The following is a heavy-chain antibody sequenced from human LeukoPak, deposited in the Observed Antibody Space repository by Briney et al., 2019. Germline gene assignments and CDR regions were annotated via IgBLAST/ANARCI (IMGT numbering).Heavy chain of an antibody. D-gene: IGHD3-22*01. CDR2: IKSDGSIT. Sequence: PGGSLRLSCAASGFAFSSYWMHWVRQAPGKGLMWVSRIKSDGSITTYADSVKGRFTISRDNAKNSLYLQMNSLRAEDTAVYYCARDSGYYDSSGFNDYWGQGTLVTVSS. CDR1: GFAFSSYW. CDR3: ARDSGYYDSSGFNDY. V-gene: IGHV3-74*01. J-gene: IGHJ4*02.